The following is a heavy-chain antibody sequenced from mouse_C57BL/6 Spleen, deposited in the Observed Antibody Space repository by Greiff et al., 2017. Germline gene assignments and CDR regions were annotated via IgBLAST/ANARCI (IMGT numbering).Heavy chain of an antibody. CDR1: GYTFTSYW. D-gene: IGHD1-1*02. CDR2: IHPNSGST. Sequence: QVQLKQPGAELVKPGASVKLSCKASGYTFTSYWMHWVKQRPGQGLEWIGMIHPNSGSTNYNEKFKSKATLTVDKSSSTAYMQLSSLTSEDSAVYYCACYGYWYFDVWGTGTTVTVSS. V-gene: IGHV1-64*01. J-gene: IGHJ1*03. CDR3: ACYGYWYFDV.